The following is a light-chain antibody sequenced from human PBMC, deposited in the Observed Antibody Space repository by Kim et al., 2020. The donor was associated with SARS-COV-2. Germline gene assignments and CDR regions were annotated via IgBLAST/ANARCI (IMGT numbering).Light chain of an antibody. Sequence: DIQMTQSPSSLSASVGDRVTITCQASQDISNYLNWYQQKPGKAPKLLIYDASNLETGVPSRFSGSGSGTDFTFTISSLQPEDIATYYCQQYDNLPFTVGPRAKVDI. J-gene: IGKJ3*01. CDR2: DAS. CDR1: QDISNY. CDR3: QQYDNLPFT. V-gene: IGKV1-33*01.